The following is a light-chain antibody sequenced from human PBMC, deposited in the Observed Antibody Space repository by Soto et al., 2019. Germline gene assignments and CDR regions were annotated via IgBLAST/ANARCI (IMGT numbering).Light chain of an antibody. Sequence: QAVLTQSPSASASLGASVKLTCTLSSGHNSYAIAWHQQQPEKGPRYLMKVNSDGSHSKGDGITDRFSGSSSGAERYLTISSLQSEDEADYYCQTWGTGPWVFGGGTKLTVL. J-gene: IGLJ3*02. V-gene: IGLV4-69*01. CDR2: VNSDGSH. CDR3: QTWGTGPWV. CDR1: SGHNSYA.